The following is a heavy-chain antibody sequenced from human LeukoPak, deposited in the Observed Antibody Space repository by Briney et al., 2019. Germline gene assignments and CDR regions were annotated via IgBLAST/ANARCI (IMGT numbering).Heavy chain of an antibody. CDR1: GGSFSGYY. D-gene: IGHD6-19*01. J-gene: IGHJ4*02. Sequence: SETLSLTCAVYGGSFSGYYWSGIRQPPGKGLEWIGEINHSGSTNYNPSLKSRVTISVDTSKNQFSLKLSSVTAADTAVYYCARVSQWLVRLFDYWGQGTLVTVSS. CDR3: ARVSQWLVRLFDY. V-gene: IGHV4-34*01. CDR2: INHSGST.